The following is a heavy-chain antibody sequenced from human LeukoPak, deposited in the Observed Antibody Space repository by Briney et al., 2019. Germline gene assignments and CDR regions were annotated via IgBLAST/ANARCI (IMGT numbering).Heavy chain of an antibody. Sequence: SQTLSLTCTVSGGSISSGGYYWSWIRQHPGKGLEWIGYIYYSRSTYYNPSLKSRVTISVDTSKNQFSLKLSSVTAADTAVYYCARGSTAILGDAFDIWGQGTMVTVSS. V-gene: IGHV4-31*03. CDR3: ARGSTAILGDAFDI. D-gene: IGHD2-21*02. CDR2: IYYSRST. CDR1: GGSISSGGYY. J-gene: IGHJ3*02.